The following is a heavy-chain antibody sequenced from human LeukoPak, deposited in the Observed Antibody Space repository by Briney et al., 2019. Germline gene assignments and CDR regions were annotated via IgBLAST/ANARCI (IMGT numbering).Heavy chain of an antibody. CDR1: GGSISSGSYY. CDR2: IYTSGST. CDR3: ALNDRYGGNDGDYYYYYMDV. Sequence: SSETLSLTCTVSGGSISSGSYYWSWIRQPAGKGLEWIGRIYTSGSTNYNPSLKSRVTISVDTSKNQFSLKLSSVTAADTAVYYCALNDRYGGNDGDYYYYYMDVWGKGTTVTVSS. D-gene: IGHD4-23*01. V-gene: IGHV4-61*02. J-gene: IGHJ6*03.